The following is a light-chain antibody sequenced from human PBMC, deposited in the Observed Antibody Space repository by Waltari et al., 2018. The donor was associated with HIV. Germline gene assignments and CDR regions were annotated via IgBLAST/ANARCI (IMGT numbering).Light chain of an antibody. CDR1: QSVSSTY. Sequence: EIVWSQSPRTLCLCPGERATLSCRASQSVSSTYLACHQQTPGPAPSLLIYGASSRATSIPDRFSGSGSRTDFTLTISRLAPEDFAVYYYQQYGSSPPFTFGPGTKVDFK. J-gene: IGKJ3*01. CDR2: GAS. CDR3: QQYGSSPPFT. V-gene: IGKV3-20*01.